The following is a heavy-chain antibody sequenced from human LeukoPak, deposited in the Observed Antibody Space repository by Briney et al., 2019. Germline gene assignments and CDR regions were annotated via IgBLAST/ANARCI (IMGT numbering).Heavy chain of an antibody. CDR1: GGSISSGDYY. CDR3: ARGVRNNYFDY. D-gene: IGHD1/OR15-1a*01. CDR2: IYYSGST. Sequence: PSETLSLTCTVSGGSISSGDYYWSWIRQPPGKGLEWIGYIYYSGSTYYNPSLKSRVTISVDTSKNQFSLKLSSVTAADTAVYYCARGVRNNYFDYWGQGTLVTVSS. J-gene: IGHJ4*02. V-gene: IGHV4-30-4*01.